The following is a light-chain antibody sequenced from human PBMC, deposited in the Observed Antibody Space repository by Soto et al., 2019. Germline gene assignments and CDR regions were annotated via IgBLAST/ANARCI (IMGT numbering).Light chain of an antibody. CDR1: QSVSSK. J-gene: IGKJ1*01. V-gene: IGKV3-15*01. CDR3: QQYINWPGT. CDR2: GAS. Sequence: EIVLTQSPGTLSVSPGERATLSCRASQSVSSKLAWYQQKPGQAPRLLFYGASTGATGIPARFSGSGSETEFTLSISSLQSEDFAVYYCQQYINWPGTFRQGTTVDIK.